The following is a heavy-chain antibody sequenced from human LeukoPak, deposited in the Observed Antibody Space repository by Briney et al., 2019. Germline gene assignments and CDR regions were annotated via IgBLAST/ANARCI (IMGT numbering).Heavy chain of an antibody. Sequence: GGSLRLSCAASVFTFSRYSMNWVRQAPGKGREWVSSIRSSSSYLYYADSVKGRFTISRDNAKNSLYLQMNSLRAGDTAVYYCARSPHCYGMDVWGQGTTVTVSS. J-gene: IGHJ6*02. V-gene: IGHV3-21*01. CDR1: VFTFSRYS. CDR2: IRSSSSYL. CDR3: ARSPHCYGMDV.